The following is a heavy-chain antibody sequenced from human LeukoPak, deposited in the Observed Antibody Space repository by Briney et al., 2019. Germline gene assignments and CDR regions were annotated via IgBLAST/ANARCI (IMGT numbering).Heavy chain of an antibody. CDR1: GFTFSSYA. D-gene: IGHD1-14*01. CDR2: ISGSGDTT. Sequence: PGGSLRLSCAASGFTFSSYAMSWVRQAPGKGLEWVSGISGSGDTTYYADSVKGRFTISRDNSKNTLYLQMNSLRVEDTAVYYCAKGHSAHGTGFDCWGQGTLVAVSS. V-gene: IGHV3-23*01. CDR3: AKGHSAHGTGFDC. J-gene: IGHJ4*02.